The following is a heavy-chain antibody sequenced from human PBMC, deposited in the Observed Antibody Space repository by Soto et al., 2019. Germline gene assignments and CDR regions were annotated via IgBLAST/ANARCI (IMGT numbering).Heavy chain of an antibody. CDR3: ARAPKGYGMDV. Sequence: PGGSLRLSCAASGFTFNIYWMHWVRQSPGQGLVWVSRISSDGSSTTYADSVKDRFTISRDNAKNTLYLQMNSLRVEDTALYYCARAPKGYGMDVWGQGTTVTVSS. CDR1: GFTFNIYW. CDR2: ISSDGSST. V-gene: IGHV3-74*01. J-gene: IGHJ6*02.